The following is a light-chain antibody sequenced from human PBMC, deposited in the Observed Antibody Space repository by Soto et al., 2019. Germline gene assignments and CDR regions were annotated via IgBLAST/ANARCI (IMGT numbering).Light chain of an antibody. CDR2: EVG. V-gene: IGLV2-14*01. CDR1: NSDVGGHNY. J-gene: IGLJ1*01. Sequence: QSVLTQPASVSGSLGQSITISCTGSNSDVGGHNYVSWYQQHPGKAPKLIIYEVGIRPSGVSTRFSGSKSGNTASLTISGLQAEDEADYFCSLDTSTILYVFGPGTKVTVL. CDR3: SLDTSTILYV.